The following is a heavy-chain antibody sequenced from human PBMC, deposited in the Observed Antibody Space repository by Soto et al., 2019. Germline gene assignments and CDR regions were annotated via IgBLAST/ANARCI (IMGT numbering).Heavy chain of an antibody. Sequence: QVQLVQSGAEVKRPGASVKVSCKASGYTFTNYYMHWVRQAPGQGLEWMGVIHYSGATPTYAQKFQGRVTMARDTSTSTVYVELSSLSSDDTAIYFCARARDYDLLTAREYALDVWGQGTTVTV. CDR2: IHYSGATP. V-gene: IGHV1-46*01. CDR1: GYTFTNYY. CDR3: ARARDYDLLTAREYALDV. J-gene: IGHJ6*02. D-gene: IGHD3-9*01.